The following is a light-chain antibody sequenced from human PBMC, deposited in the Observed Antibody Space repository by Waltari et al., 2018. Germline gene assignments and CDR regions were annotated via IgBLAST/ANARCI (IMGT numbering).Light chain of an antibody. CDR2: AAS. Sequence: DIQMTQSPSSLSASVADTVTVTCRASQNIRTHLNWYQQKPATAPKLLIYAASTLHRGVPSRFSASASGTDFTLTVTNLQPDDFAVYFCQQSFSSPWTFGQGTRV. V-gene: IGKV1-39*01. CDR3: QQSFSSPWT. J-gene: IGKJ1*01. CDR1: QNIRTH.